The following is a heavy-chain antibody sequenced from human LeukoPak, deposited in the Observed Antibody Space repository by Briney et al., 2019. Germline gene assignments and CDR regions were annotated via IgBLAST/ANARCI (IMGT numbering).Heavy chain of an antibody. Sequence: ASVKVSCKASGYTFRQYSISWVRQAPGKGLEWMGWVSPSHTTRVYAQQFQGRVTMTADTNTNTVSMELRSLRSDDTAVYYCAREDSSGYPGDYWGQGTLVTVSS. CDR2: VSPSHTTR. D-gene: IGHD3-22*01. CDR3: AREDSSGYPGDY. V-gene: IGHV1-18*01. J-gene: IGHJ4*02. CDR1: GYTFRQYS.